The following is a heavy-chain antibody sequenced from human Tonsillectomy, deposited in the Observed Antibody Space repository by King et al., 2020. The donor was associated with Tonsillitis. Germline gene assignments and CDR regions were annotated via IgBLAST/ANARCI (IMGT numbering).Heavy chain of an antibody. V-gene: IGHV4-61*02. CDR1: GGSINSGSYS. D-gene: IGHD2-21*01. CDR2: MYTSGSA. J-gene: IGHJ4*02. Sequence: QLQESGPGLVKPSQTLSLTCTVSGGSINSGSYSWGWIRQPAGRGLEWIGRMYTSGSATYNPSLKNRATLSVDTSQNQFSLKLSSGTAADTAIYYCASRASTDYWGQGVLVTVSS. CDR3: ASRASTDY.